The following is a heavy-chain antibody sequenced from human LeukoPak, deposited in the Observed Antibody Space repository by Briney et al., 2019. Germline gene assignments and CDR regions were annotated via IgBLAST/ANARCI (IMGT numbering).Heavy chain of an antibody. V-gene: IGHV4-61*01. D-gene: IGHD5/OR15-5a*01. CDR3: ARASGKVSPCYYYYYGMDV. J-gene: IGHJ6*02. CDR1: GGSVSSGSYY. Sequence: KPTETLSLTCTVSGGSVSSGSYYWSWIRQPPGKGLEWIGYIYYSGSTNYNPSLKSRVTISVDTSKNQFSLKLSSVTAADTAVYYCARASGKVSPCYYYYYGMDVWGQGTTVTVSS. CDR2: IYYSGST.